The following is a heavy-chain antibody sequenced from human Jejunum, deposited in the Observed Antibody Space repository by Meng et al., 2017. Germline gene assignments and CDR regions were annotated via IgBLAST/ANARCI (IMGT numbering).Heavy chain of an antibody. CDR3: ATLCGGNCYSDY. J-gene: IGHJ4*02. Sequence: QVQLGQSGAEVRKPGASVKVSCKASGYTFTSNAMHWVRQAPGQRLEWVGWINTGNGNTKYSEKLQGRVTITRDTSASTAYMELSSLRSEDTAIYYCATLCGGNCYSDYWGQGTLVTVSS. CDR1: GYTFTSNA. CDR2: INTGNGNT. V-gene: IGHV1-3*04. D-gene: IGHD2-21*02.